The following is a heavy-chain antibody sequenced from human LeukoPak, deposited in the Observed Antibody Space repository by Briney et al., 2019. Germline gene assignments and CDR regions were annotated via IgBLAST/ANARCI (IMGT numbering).Heavy chain of an antibody. Sequence: TETLSLTCTVSGGSISSYYWSWIRQPAGKGLEWIGRIYTSGSTNYNPSLKSRVTMSVDTSKNQFSLKLSSVTAADTAVYYCARDLGDSRSYYLLAFDIWGQGTMVTVSS. V-gene: IGHV4-4*07. CDR3: ARDLGDSRSYYLLAFDI. J-gene: IGHJ3*02. CDR2: IYTSGST. CDR1: GGSISSYY. D-gene: IGHD1-26*01.